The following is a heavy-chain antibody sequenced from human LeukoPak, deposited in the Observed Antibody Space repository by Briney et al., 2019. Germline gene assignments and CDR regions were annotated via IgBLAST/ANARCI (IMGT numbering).Heavy chain of an antibody. J-gene: IGHJ4*02. Sequence: GGSLRLSCAASGFTFSSYEMNWVRQAPGKGLEWVSYISSSGSTIYYADSVKGRFTISRDNSKNTLYLQMNSLRAEDTAVYYCAKSYSSSPYYFDYWGQGTLVTVSS. D-gene: IGHD6-13*01. CDR1: GFTFSSYE. CDR2: ISSSGSTI. V-gene: IGHV3-48*03. CDR3: AKSYSSSPYYFDY.